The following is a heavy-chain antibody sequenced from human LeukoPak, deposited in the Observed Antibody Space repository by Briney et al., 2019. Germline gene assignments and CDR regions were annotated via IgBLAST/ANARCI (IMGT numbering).Heavy chain of an antibody. V-gene: IGHV4-4*07. J-gene: IGHJ4*02. CDR1: GGSIRSYY. D-gene: IGHD1-26*01. CDR2: IYASGST. Sequence: PSETLSLTCTVSGGSIRSYYWSWIRQPAGGGLQWIGRIYASGSTTYNPTLKSRVTMSLDTSKTQFSLRLTSVTAADTAVYYCARSGSDFDYWGQGTLVTVSS. CDR3: ARSGSDFDY.